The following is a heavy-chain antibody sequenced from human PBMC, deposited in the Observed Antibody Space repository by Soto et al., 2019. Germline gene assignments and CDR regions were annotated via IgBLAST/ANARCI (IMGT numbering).Heavy chain of an antibody. CDR3: ARVIGQLWSQFDY. V-gene: IGHV4-31*03. J-gene: IGHJ4*02. Sequence: PSETLSLTCTVSGGSISSGGYYWSWIRQHPGKGLEWIGYIYYSGSTYYNPSLKSRVTISVDTSKNQFSLKLSSVTAADTAVYYCARVIGQLWSQFDYWGQGTLVTAPQ. D-gene: IGHD5-18*01. CDR2: IYYSGST. CDR1: GGSISSGGYY.